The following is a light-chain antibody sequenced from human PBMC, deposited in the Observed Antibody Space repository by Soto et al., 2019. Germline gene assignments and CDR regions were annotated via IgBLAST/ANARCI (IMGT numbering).Light chain of an antibody. Sequence: DIQMTQSPSTLSASLGDRVTITCRASQSISGWLAWYQQKPGKAPKLLIYKASSLESGVPSRFSGSGPGTEFTLTISSLQPDDFATYYCQQYNSHSPWTFGQGTKVDIK. J-gene: IGKJ1*01. CDR2: KAS. V-gene: IGKV1-5*03. CDR1: QSISGW. CDR3: QQYNSHSPWT.